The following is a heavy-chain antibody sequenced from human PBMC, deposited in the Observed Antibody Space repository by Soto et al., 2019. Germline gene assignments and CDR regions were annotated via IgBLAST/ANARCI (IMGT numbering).Heavy chain of an antibody. V-gene: IGHV3-23*01. CDR3: AKGGSSSHRLVARMDV. J-gene: IGHJ6*02. Sequence: EVQLLESGGGLVQPGGSLRLSCAASGFTFSSYAMSWVRQAPGKGLEWVSAISGSGGSTYYADSVKGLFTISRDNSKNTLDPQMNSLRAEDTAVYYCAKGGSSSHRLVARMDVWGQGTTVTVSS. CDR2: ISGSGGST. D-gene: IGHD6-6*01. CDR1: GFTFSSYA.